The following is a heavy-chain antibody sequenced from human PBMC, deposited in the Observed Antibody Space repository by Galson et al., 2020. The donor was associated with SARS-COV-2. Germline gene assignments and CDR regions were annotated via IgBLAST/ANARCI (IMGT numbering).Heavy chain of an antibody. CDR1: GGSISSESYY. CDR3: ARVSASWYRFDP. J-gene: IGHJ5*02. D-gene: IGHD6-13*01. V-gene: IGHV4-61*02. CDR2: IYTSGTT. Sequence: SENLSLPCTVSGGSISSESYYWSWIRQPAGKGLEWIGRIYTSGTTKYNPSLKSRVTISVDTSKNQFSLKLSSVTAADTAVYFCARVSASWYRFDPWGQGTLVTVSS.